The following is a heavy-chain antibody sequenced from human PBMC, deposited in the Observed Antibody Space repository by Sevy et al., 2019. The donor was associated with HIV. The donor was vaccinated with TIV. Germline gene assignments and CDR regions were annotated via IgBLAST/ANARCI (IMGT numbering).Heavy chain of an antibody. CDR2: MFYSGST. V-gene: IGHV4-39*01. CDR1: GGSISSSSYD. CDR3: ARQGGIVDRAFDY. J-gene: IGHJ4*02. Sequence: SETLSLTCTISGGSISSSSYDWGWIRQPPGKGLEWIGSMFYSGSTYCNPSLKSRVIISVDMSKNHFSVKLSSVTAADTAVYYCARQGGIVDRAFDYWGQGTLVTVSS. D-gene: IGHD2-21*01.